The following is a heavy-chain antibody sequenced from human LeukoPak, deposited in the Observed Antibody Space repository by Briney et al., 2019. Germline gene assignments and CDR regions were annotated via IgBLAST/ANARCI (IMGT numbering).Heavy chain of an antibody. D-gene: IGHD2-2*01. V-gene: IGHV3-23*01. CDR3: TRMPSTEIYYFYYMDV. CDR1: GFTFSSYA. Sequence: GGSLRLSCAASGFTFSSYAMSWVRQAPGKGLEWVSAISGSGGSTYYADSVKGRFTISRDNSENTVYLQMDSLGTEDTAVYYCTRMPSTEIYYFYYMDVWGKGTTVTVSS. CDR2: ISGSGGST. J-gene: IGHJ6*03.